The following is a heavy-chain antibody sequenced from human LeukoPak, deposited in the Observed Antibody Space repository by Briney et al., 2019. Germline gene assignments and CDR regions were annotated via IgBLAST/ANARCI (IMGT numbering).Heavy chain of an antibody. CDR3: ARGLLYGGYYFDY. D-gene: IGHD5-12*01. CDR1: GFTFSDYY. Sequence: GGSLRLSCAASGFTFSDYYMSWIRQAPGKGLEWVSYISSSGSTIYYADSVKGRFTISRDNAANSLYLQMNSLRAEDTAVYHCARGLLYGGYYFDYWGQGTLVTVSS. J-gene: IGHJ4*02. V-gene: IGHV3-11*04. CDR2: ISSSGSTI.